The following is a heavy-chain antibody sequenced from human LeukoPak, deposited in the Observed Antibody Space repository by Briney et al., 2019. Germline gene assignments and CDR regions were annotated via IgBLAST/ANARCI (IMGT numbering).Heavy chain of an antibody. CDR1: GFTFEDYA. D-gene: IGHD3-9*01. CDR3: ARDLGTFGFLTGPIPAY. Sequence: GRSLRLSCVASGFTFEDYAMHWVRHAPGKGLEWVSGINWNSDNIGYADSAKGRFIISRDNAKNTLYLQMNSLRNEDTAVYYCARDLGTFGFLTGPIPAYWGQGTLVTVSS. V-gene: IGHV3-9*01. CDR2: INWNSDNI. J-gene: IGHJ4*02.